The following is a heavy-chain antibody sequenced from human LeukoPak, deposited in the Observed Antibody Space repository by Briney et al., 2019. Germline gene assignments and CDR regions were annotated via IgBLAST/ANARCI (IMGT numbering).Heavy chain of an antibody. Sequence: GESLKISFKGSGYSFTSYWIGRVRQMPGKGLEWMGIIYPGDSDTRYSPSFQGQVTISADKSISTAYLQWSSLKASDTAMYYCARRPATYGSGSYYGDYWGQGTLVTVSS. V-gene: IGHV5-51*01. CDR3: ARRPATYGSGSYYGDY. CDR2: IYPGDSDT. J-gene: IGHJ4*02. D-gene: IGHD3-10*01. CDR1: GYSFTSYW.